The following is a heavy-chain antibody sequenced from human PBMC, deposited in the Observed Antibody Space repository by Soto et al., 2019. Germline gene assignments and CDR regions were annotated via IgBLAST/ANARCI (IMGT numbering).Heavy chain of an antibody. D-gene: IGHD6-13*01. CDR2: ISGSGGST. V-gene: IGHV3-23*01. Sequence: GGSLRLSCAASGFTFSSYAMSWVRQAPGKGLEWVSAISGSGGSTYYAYSVKGRFTISRDNSKNTLYLQMNSLRAEDTAVYYCAKALGIAAAGTDYYYMDVWGKGTTVTVSS. CDR1: GFTFSSYA. J-gene: IGHJ6*03. CDR3: AKALGIAAAGTDYYYMDV.